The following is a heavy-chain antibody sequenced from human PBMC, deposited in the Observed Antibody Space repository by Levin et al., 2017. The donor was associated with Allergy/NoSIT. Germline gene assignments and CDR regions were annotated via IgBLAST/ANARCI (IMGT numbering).Heavy chain of an antibody. Sequence: PSETLSLTCAVYGGSFSGYYWSWIRQPPGKGLEWIGEINHSGSTNYNPSLKSRVTISVDTSKNQFSLKLSSVTAADTAVYYCARSSGDFPVKTIAAAGNCDYWGQGTLVTVSA. D-gene: IGHD6-13*01. J-gene: IGHJ4*02. CDR1: GGSFSGYY. CDR2: INHSGST. V-gene: IGHV4-34*01. CDR3: ARSSGDFPVKTIAAAGNCDY.